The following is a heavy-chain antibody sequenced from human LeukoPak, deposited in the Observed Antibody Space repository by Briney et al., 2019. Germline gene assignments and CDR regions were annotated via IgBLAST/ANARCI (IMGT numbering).Heavy chain of an antibody. CDR1: GASISTDY. D-gene: IGHD6-6*01. Sequence: KASETLSLTCTVSGASISTDYWCWIRQPPGKGLEWLGCFYHGENTNYNPSLKSRVSISVDTSKNQFSLRLSSVTAADTAVYYCTRDGSSRSLATWGQGILVTVSS. V-gene: IGHV4-59*01. J-gene: IGHJ5*02. CDR3: TRDGSSRSLAT. CDR2: FYHGENT.